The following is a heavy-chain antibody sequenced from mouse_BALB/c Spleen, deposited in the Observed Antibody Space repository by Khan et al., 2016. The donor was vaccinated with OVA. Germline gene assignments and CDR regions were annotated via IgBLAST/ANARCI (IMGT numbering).Heavy chain of an antibody. CDR2: ISPGSGDT. D-gene: IGHD1-2*01. J-gene: IGHJ3*01. V-gene: IGHV1-77*01. CDR1: GYTFTDYY. CDR3: ARRNYFGYTFAY. Sequence: QVQLQQSGAELARPGASVKLSCKTSGYTFTDYYINWVKQRTGQGLEWIGEISPGSGDTYYNEKFKGKATLTADKYTSTAYLQLSSLTSYASAIYFCARRNYFGYTFAYWGQGTLVTVSA.